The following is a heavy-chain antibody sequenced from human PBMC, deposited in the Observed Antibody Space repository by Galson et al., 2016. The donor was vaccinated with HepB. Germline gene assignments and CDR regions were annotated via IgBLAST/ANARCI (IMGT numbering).Heavy chain of an antibody. CDR2: ISGYSGTT. D-gene: IGHD3-16*01. V-gene: IGHV1-18*04. Sequence: SVKVSCKASGYSFSSYGITWVRQAPGQGLEWMGSISGYSGTTDYAQELQGRVSMTRDTSTSTAYMELRGLTSDDTAVYYCARVRHKYYFYYMDVWGKGTTVTVSS. CDR1: GYSFSSYG. CDR3: ARVRHKYYFYYMDV. J-gene: IGHJ6*03.